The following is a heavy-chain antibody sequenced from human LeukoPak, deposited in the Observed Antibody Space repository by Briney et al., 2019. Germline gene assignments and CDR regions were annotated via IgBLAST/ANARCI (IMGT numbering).Heavy chain of an antibody. CDR2: ISPSSGYI. J-gene: IGHJ4*02. CDR1: GFTFSSPS. Sequence: GGSLRLSCAASGFTFSSPSMNWVRQAPGKGLEFVSSISPSSGYIYYADSVKGRFTISRDDAKNSLSLQMNSLRAEDTAVYYCAREGGYCSGGSCRFFDYWGQGTLDTVSS. CDR3: AREGGYCSGGSCRFFDY. D-gene: IGHD2-15*01. V-gene: IGHV3-21*06.